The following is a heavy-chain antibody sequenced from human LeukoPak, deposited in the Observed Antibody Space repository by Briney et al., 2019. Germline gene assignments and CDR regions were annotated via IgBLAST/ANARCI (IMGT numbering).Heavy chain of an antibody. V-gene: IGHV3-53*01. D-gene: IGHD6-13*01. Sequence: PGGSLRLSCAASGFTVSSNYMSWVRQAPGKGLEWVSVIYSGGSTYYADSVKGRFTISRDNSKNTLYLQMNSLRAEDTAMYYCARHRQGFSSSWSLFDYWGQGTLVTVSS. CDR3: ARHRQGFSSSWSLFDY. J-gene: IGHJ4*02. CDR1: GFTVSSNY. CDR2: IYSGGST.